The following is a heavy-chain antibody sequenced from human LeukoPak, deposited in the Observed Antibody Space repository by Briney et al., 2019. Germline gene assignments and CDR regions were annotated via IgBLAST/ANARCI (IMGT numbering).Heavy chain of an antibody. CDR2: FDPEDGET. J-gene: IGHJ4*02. V-gene: IGHV1-24*01. D-gene: IGHD3-22*01. Sequence: ASVKVSRKVSGYTLTELSMHWVRQAPGKGLEWMGGFDPEDGETIYAQKFQGRVTMTEDTSTDTAYVELSSLRSEVTAVYYCATFSGYYSYFDYWGQGTLVTVSS. CDR1: GYTLTELS. CDR3: ATFSGYYSYFDY.